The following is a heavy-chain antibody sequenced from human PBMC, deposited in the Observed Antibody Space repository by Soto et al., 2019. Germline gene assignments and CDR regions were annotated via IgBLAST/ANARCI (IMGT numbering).Heavy chain of an antibody. J-gene: IGHJ4*02. D-gene: IGHD3-10*01. Sequence: QIQLVESGGDVVQPGRSLRLSCAASGFNFGFFGMHWVRQAPGKGLEWVAFISGDGINTHYADSVRGRFTLSRDYSKKTMYLQMDTLREDDTALYYCARGNLSFDFASWGQGTLVTVSS. CDR1: GFNFGFFG. CDR3: ARGNLSFDFAS. V-gene: IGHV3-30*03. CDR2: ISGDGINT.